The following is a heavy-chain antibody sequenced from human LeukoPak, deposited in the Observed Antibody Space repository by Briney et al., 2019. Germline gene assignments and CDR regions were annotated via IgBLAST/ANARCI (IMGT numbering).Heavy chain of an antibody. V-gene: IGHV3-7*03. D-gene: IGHD1-1*01. J-gene: IGHJ3*02. CDR1: GFTFISHW. CDR3: SMGNWNDAFDI. Sequence: GGSLRLSCATSGFTFISHWMTWVRQAPGKGLEGVANMTKDGGEKNCVDSVRGRFTISRDNAKNSLYLQMNNPRAEDTAVYYCSMGNWNDAFDIWGQGTVVAVS. CDR2: MTKDGGEK.